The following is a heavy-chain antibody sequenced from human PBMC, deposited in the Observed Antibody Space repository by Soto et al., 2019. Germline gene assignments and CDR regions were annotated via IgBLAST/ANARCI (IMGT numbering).Heavy chain of an antibody. Sequence: EVHLVESGGGLVQPGGCLRFSCAASGVTFSNYWMHWVRQAPGKGLMWVSRINSDGSSTTYADSVKGRFTISRDNTKNTLYLQMSSLRAEDTAVYYCASGYCYGANCLGWGQETLVTVSS. CDR3: ASGYCYGANCLG. J-gene: IGHJ4*02. D-gene: IGHD2-15*01. CDR2: INSDGSST. CDR1: GVTFSNYW. V-gene: IGHV3-74*01.